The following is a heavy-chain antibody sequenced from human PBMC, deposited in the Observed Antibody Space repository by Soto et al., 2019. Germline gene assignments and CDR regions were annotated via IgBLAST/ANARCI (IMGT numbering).Heavy chain of an antibody. CDR3: ARVGPYDSGSYMLRYNWFDP. D-gene: IGHD3-10*01. Sequence: EVQLVDSGGGLIQPGGSLRLSCAAAGFSVSTSHMNWVRQTPGKGLEWVSVIYSGGGTYYAASVKGRFTISRDKSKNTVYLQMNSLRAEDTAVYYCARVGPYDSGSYMLRYNWFDPWGQGTLVTVSS. CDR2: IYSGGGT. CDR1: GFSVSTSH. J-gene: IGHJ5*02. V-gene: IGHV3-53*01.